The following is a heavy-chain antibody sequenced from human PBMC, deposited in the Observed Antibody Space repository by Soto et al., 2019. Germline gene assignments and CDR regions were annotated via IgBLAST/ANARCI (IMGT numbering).Heavy chain of an antibody. D-gene: IGHD3-22*01. V-gene: IGHV4-30-2*01. CDR1: GGSISSGGYS. J-gene: IGHJ5*02. CDR3: ARGDDSSGWNWFDP. Sequence: PSETLSLTCAVSGGSISSGGYSWSWIRQPPGKGLEWIGYIYHSGSTYYNPSLKSRVTISVDRSKNQFSLKLSSVTAADTAVYYCARGDDSSGWNWFDPWGQGTLVTVSS. CDR2: IYHSGST.